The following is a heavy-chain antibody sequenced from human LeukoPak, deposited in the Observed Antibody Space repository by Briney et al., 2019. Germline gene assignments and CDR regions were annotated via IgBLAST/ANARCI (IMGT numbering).Heavy chain of an antibody. V-gene: IGHV5-51*01. CDR3: ARRSSGDFDP. Sequence: GESLKISCKASGYIFSRQWIAWVRQMPGKGLDVMGTIYPGDSDTRYNPSSQGQVTISVDKSINTSYLQWTSLRASDTALYYCARRSSGDFDPWGQGTLVTVSS. D-gene: IGHD6-19*01. CDR2: IYPGDSDT. J-gene: IGHJ5*02. CDR1: GYIFSRQW.